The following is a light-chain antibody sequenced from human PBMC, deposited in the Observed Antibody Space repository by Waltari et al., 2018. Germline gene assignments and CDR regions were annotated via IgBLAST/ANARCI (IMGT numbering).Light chain of an antibody. V-gene: IGKV3-15*01. CDR1: QSVSSN. Sequence: ETVMTQSPATVSVSPGERAAVSCRASQSVSSNVAWYQQKPGQAPRLLIYDASTRATGIPVRFSGSGSGTYFTLTISSLQSEDFAIYYCQQYNNWPPYTFGQGTKLEI. CDR2: DAS. CDR3: QQYNNWPPYT. J-gene: IGKJ2*01.